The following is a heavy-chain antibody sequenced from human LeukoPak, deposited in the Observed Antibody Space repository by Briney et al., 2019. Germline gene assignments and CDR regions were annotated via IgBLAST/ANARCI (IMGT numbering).Heavy chain of an antibody. V-gene: IGHV1-69*13. CDR1: GGTFSSYA. Sequence: SVKVSCTASGGTFSSYAISWVRQAPGQGLEWMGGIIPIFGTANYAQKFQGRVTITADESTSTAYMELSSLRSEDTAVYYCARDRDGDYKSYYYYYGMDVWGQGTTVTVSS. CDR2: IIPIFGTA. CDR3: ARDRDGDYKSYYYYYGMDV. D-gene: IGHD4-17*01. J-gene: IGHJ6*02.